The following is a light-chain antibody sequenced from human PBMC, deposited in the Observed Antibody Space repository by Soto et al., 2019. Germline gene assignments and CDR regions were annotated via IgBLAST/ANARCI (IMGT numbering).Light chain of an antibody. CDR3: QQYNSYWT. CDR2: DAS. Sequence: DIQMTQSPSTLSASVGERFTISCRASQSVNNWLAWYQRKPGKAPKLLIHDASTLESGIPSRFSGSGSETEFTLTISSLQPDDFATYYCQQYNSYWTFGQGTKVDIK. V-gene: IGKV1-5*01. CDR1: QSVNNW. J-gene: IGKJ1*01.